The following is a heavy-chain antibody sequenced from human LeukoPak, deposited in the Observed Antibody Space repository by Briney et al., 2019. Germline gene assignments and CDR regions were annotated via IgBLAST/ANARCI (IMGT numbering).Heavy chain of an antibody. Sequence: SETLSLTCSVSGGSIRSGTDYWSWVRQPAGKGLEWIGRIYMIGSTDYNPSFKSRVTMSVDTSKNQLSLKLRSVTAADTAVYYCASLTTVTTFRYWGQGTLVTVSS. CDR3: ASLTTVTTFRY. CDR1: GGSIRSGTDY. D-gene: IGHD4-17*01. J-gene: IGHJ4*02. CDR2: IYMIGST. V-gene: IGHV4-61*02.